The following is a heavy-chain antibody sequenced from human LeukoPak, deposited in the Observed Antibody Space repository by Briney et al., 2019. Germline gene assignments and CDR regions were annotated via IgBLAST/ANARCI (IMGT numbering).Heavy chain of an antibody. CDR2: FDPEDGET. Sequence: ASVKVSCKVSGYTLTELSMHWVRQAPGKGLEWMGGFDPEDGETIYAQKFQGRVTMTEDTSTDTAYMELSSLRSEDTAVYYCATVGPPNYDYVWGSYRLQTYYFDYWGQGTLVTVSS. D-gene: IGHD3-16*02. J-gene: IGHJ4*02. CDR3: ATVGPPNYDYVWGSYRLQTYYFDY. V-gene: IGHV1-24*01. CDR1: GYTLTELS.